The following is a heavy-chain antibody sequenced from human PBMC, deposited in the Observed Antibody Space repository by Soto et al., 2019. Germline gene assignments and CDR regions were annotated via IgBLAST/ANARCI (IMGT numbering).Heavy chain of an antibody. J-gene: IGHJ4*02. CDR3: ARDYYKYYDSSGYYRSPAY. V-gene: IGHV3-13*01. CDR1: GFTFSSYD. D-gene: IGHD3-22*01. Sequence: GGSLRLSCAASGFTFSSYDFHWVRQTTGKGLEWVSGIGKAGDTYYAGSVKGRFTISRDDAKNLLYLQMNGLRAEDTAVYYCARDYYKYYDSSGYYRSPAYWGQGTLVTVS. CDR2: IGKAGDT.